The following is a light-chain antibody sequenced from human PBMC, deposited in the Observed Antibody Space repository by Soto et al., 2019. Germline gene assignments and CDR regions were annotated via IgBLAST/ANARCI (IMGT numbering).Light chain of an antibody. CDR3: QQYYSYPRT. V-gene: IGKV1-8*01. J-gene: IGKJ1*01. CDR2: AAS. CDR1: QGISRY. Sequence: AIRMTQSPSSLSASTGDRVTITCRASQGISRYLAWYQQKPGTAPKLLIYAASTLQSGVPSRFSGSGSGTDFTLTISCLQSEDFATYYCQQYYSYPRTFGQGTTVEIK.